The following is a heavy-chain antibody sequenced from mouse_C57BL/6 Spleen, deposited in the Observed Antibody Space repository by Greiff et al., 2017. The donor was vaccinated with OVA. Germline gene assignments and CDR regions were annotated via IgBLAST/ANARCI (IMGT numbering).Heavy chain of an antibody. Sequence: DVQLQESGPGLVKPSQSLSLTCSVTGYSITSGYYWNWIRQFPGNKLEWMGYISYDGSNNYNPSLKNRISITRDTSKNQFFLKLNSVTTEDTATYYCARDRLGRGYWGQGTTLTVSS. CDR1: GYSITSGYY. D-gene: IGHD4-1*01. CDR3: ARDRLGRGY. J-gene: IGHJ2*01. V-gene: IGHV3-6*01. CDR2: ISYDGSN.